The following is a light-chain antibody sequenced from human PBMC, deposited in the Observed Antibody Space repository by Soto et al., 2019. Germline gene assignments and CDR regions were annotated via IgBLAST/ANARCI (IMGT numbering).Light chain of an antibody. V-gene: IGKV1-9*01. CDR3: QQLNSYPQT. J-gene: IGKJ2*01. CDR1: QGISRY. Sequence: IQLTPSPSFLSASVGDRVTITCRASQGISRYLAWYQQKPEKAPKLLIYAASTLQSGVPSRFSGSGSGTEFTLTISSLQPEDFATYYCQQLNSYPQTFGQGTKLEIK. CDR2: AAS.